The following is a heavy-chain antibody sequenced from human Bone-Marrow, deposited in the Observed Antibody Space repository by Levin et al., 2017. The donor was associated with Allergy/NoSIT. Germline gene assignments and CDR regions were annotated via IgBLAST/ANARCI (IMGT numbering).Heavy chain of an antibody. CDR3: AKDIVVVPAAIIENAYGMDV. CDR2: ISYDGSNK. Sequence: GESLKISCAASGFTFSSYGMHWVRQAPGKGLEWVAVISYDGSNKYYADSVKGRFTISRDNSKNTLYLQMNSLRAEDTAVYYCAKDIVVVPAAIIENAYGMDVWGQGTTVTVSS. CDR1: GFTFSSYG. V-gene: IGHV3-30*18. D-gene: IGHD2-2*01. J-gene: IGHJ6*02.